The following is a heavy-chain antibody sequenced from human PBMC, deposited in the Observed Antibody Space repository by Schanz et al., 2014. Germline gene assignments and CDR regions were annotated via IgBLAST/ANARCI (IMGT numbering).Heavy chain of an antibody. CDR2: ISASGGST. CDR1: GFTFSSYA. CDR3: AKGMGYCSGGTCYDYYYYGLDV. D-gene: IGHD2-15*01. V-gene: IGHV3-23*04. Sequence: EVQLVESGGGLVQPGGSLRLSCAASGFTFSSYAMSWVRQAPGKGLEWVSTISASGGSTYYADSVKGRFTISRDNSRNTLYLQMNSLRAEDTAVFYCAKGMGYCSGGTCYDYYYYGLDVWGQGTTVTVSS. J-gene: IGHJ6*02.